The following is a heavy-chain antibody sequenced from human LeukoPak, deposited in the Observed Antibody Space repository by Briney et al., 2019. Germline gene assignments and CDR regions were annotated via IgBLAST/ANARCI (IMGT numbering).Heavy chain of an antibody. J-gene: IGHJ3*02. Sequence: GGSLRLSCAASGFTFSNSAMTWVRQVPGKGPEWLSTISNSGDNTYYADFVKGRFTIARDNAKNTLYLQMYSLRAEDTALYYCAIVKAEDGIRDSYDIWSQGTMVTVSS. CDR2: ISNSGDNT. V-gene: IGHV3-23*01. CDR3: AIVKAEDGIRDSYDI. D-gene: IGHD2-21*01. CDR1: GFTFSNSA.